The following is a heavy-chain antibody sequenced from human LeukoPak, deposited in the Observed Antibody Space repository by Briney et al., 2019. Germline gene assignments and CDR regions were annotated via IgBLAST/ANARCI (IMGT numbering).Heavy chain of an antibody. CDR1: GGSISSSSYY. D-gene: IGHD2-2*01. Sequence: SETLSLTCAVSGGSISSSSYYWGWIRQPPGKGLEWIGSIYYSGSTYYDPSLKSRVTISVDTSKNQFSLKLSSVTAADTAVYYCARQYPGYDIVVVPAAMAFDYWGQGTLVTVSS. CDR2: IYYSGST. V-gene: IGHV4-39*01. CDR3: ARQYPGYDIVVVPAAMAFDY. J-gene: IGHJ4*02.